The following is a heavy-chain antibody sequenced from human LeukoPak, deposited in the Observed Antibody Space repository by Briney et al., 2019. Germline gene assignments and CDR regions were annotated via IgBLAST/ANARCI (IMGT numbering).Heavy chain of an antibody. J-gene: IGHJ5*02. Sequence: NPSETLSLTCAVYGGSFSGYYWSWIRQPPGEGLKWIGEINHSGSTNDNPSLKSRVTISVDTSKNQFSLKLSSVTAADTAVYYCARRVVVTRGYNWFDPWGQGTLVTVSS. CDR2: INHSGST. CDR3: ARRVVVTRGYNWFDP. V-gene: IGHV4-34*01. D-gene: IGHD3-22*01. CDR1: GGSFSGYY.